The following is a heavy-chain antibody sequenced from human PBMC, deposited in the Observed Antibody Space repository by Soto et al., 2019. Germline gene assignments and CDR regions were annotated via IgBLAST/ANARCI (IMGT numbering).Heavy chain of an antibody. CDR1: GFPCSDYY. CDR2: ISSSSSYT. V-gene: IGHV3-11*06. Sequence: LRLSCPASGFPCSDYYMSWIRQAPGKGLEWVSYISSSSSYTNYADSVKGRFTISRDNAKNSLYLQMNSLRAEDTAVYYCARGDSSSFLYYYYGMDVWGQGPTVTV. CDR3: ARGDSSSFLYYYYGMDV. D-gene: IGHD6-13*01. J-gene: IGHJ6*02.